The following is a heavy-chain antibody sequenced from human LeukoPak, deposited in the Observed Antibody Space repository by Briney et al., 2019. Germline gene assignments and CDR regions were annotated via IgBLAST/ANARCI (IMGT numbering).Heavy chain of an antibody. Sequence: KTSETLSLTCAVYGGSFSGYYWSWIRQPPGKGLEWIGEINHSGSTNYNPSLKSRVTISVDTSKNQFSLKLSSVTAADTAVYYCARDGQAPVVAATPPMVTALLNYYYGMDVWGQGTTVTVSS. CDR2: INHSGST. CDR3: ARDGQAPVVAATPPMVTALLNYYYGMDV. J-gene: IGHJ6*02. V-gene: IGHV4-34*01. D-gene: IGHD2-15*01. CDR1: GGSFSGYY.